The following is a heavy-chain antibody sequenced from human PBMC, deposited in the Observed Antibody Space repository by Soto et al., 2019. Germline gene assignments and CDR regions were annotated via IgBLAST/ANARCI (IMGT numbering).Heavy chain of an antibody. CDR2: IYSGGAT. D-gene: IGHD3-10*01. CDR1: GFSVSSSH. CDR3: ARVGPYVSVSYMFRYNWFDP. Sequence: EVQLVDSGGGLVQPGGSLRLSCAAAGFSVSSSHMNWVRQAPGKGLEWISVIYSGGATYYAVSVNGRFTMSRDKSKNTVYLQMNSLRAEDTAVYYCARVGPYVSVSYMFRYNWFDPWGQGTLVTVSS. V-gene: IGHV3-53*01. J-gene: IGHJ5*02.